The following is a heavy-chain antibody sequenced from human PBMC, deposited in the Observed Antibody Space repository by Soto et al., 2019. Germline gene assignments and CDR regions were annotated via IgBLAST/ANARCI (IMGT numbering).Heavy chain of an antibody. CDR3: ARVMAAMQNWLDP. V-gene: IGHV4-30-4*02. CDR2: IYHTGTT. J-gene: IGHJ5*02. Sequence: PSDTLSLTCTVSGGSISSGDYFWSWIRQPPGKGLEWIGFIYHTGTTYYNPSLRSRVTISIDTSKSQFSMKLNSVTAADTAVYYCARVMAAMQNWLDPWGQGTLVTVSS. CDR1: GGSISSGDYF. D-gene: IGHD2-2*01.